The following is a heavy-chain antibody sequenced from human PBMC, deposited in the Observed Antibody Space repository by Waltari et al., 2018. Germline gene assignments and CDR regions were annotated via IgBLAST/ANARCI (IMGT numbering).Heavy chain of an antibody. D-gene: IGHD2-21*02. Sequence: QVQLVQSGAEVKKPGASVKVSCKASGYTFTGYYMPWVRQAPGQGLEWMGRINPNSGGTNYAKKFQGRVTMTRDTSISTAYMELSRLRSDDTAVYYCARTARSSRKLDYWGQGTLVTVSS. V-gene: IGHV1-2*06. CDR2: INPNSGGT. CDR3: ARTARSSRKLDY. J-gene: IGHJ4*02. CDR1: GYTFTGYY.